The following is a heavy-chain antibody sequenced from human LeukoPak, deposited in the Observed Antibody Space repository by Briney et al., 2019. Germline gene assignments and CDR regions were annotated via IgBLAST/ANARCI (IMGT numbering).Heavy chain of an antibody. Sequence: GGSLRLSCAVSGFTFSSYWMHWVRQAPGKGLLWVSRISSEGSSTNYADSVKGRFTISRDNARNTLYLQMSSLRAEDTSVYYCARAPYCSSTSCHRGGPDYYMDVWGKGTTVTVSS. CDR2: ISSEGSST. CDR3: ARAPYCSSTSCHRGGPDYYMDV. D-gene: IGHD2-2*01. CDR1: GFTFSSYW. V-gene: IGHV3-74*01. J-gene: IGHJ6*03.